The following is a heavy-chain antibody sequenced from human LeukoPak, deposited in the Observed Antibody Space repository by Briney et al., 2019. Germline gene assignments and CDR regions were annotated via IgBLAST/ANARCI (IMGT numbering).Heavy chain of an antibody. CDR3: SRHGDGFYYGMDV. V-gene: IGHV3-21*01. D-gene: IGHD4-17*01. CDR1: DFTFSRYS. J-gene: IGHJ6*01. Sequence: GGSLRLSCAASDFTFSRYSMNWFRQAPGEGLVWVSSISSGGHNIFYADPVKGRFTISRDNAKNSLYLQMNSLRVEDTAVYYCSRHGDGFYYGMDVWGQGTTVTVSS. CDR2: ISSGGHNI.